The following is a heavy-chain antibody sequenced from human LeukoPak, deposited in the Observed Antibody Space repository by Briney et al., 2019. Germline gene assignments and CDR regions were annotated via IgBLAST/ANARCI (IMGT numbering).Heavy chain of an antibody. CDR3: ARAPDGYEAFDI. D-gene: IGHD3-22*01. CDR1: GFTFSSYW. CDR2: IKQDGSEK. V-gene: IGHV3-7*02. Sequence: GESLRLSCAASGFTFSSYWMSWVRQAPGKGLEWVANIKQDGSEKYYVDSVKGRFTTSRDNSKNTLYLQMNSLRAEDTAVYYCARAPDGYEAFDIWGQGTMVTVSS. J-gene: IGHJ3*02.